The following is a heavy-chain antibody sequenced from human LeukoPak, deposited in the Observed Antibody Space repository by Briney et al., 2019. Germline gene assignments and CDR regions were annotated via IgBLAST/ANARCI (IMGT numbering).Heavy chain of an antibody. Sequence: PGGSLRLSCAASGFTFSSYAMSWVRQAPGKGLEWVSTISGSGVPGTGLEWVSSISGIGGSTYYADSVKGRFTISRDNSKNTLYLQMNSLRAEDTAVYYCAKQWLVQGGVISRGYWGQGTLVTVSS. CDR3: AKQWLVQGGVISRGY. J-gene: IGHJ4*02. V-gene: IGHV3-23*01. D-gene: IGHD6-19*01. CDR1: GFTFSSYA. CDR2: ISGIGGST.